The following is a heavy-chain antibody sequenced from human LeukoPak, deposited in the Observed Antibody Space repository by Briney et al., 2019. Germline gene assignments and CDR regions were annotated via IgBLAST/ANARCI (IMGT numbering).Heavy chain of an antibody. V-gene: IGHV3-21*01. D-gene: IGHD2-8*01. CDR2: INSRGSDE. Sequence: GGSLRLSCTASGFTFRTYSMNWVRQAPGKGLEWVACINSRGSDEYYADSVKGRCTISRDNAKNSLYLQMNSLRAEDTAVYYCAREGSIVPHQDLDSWGQGTLVTVSS. J-gene: IGHJ4*02. CDR1: GFTFRTYS. CDR3: AREGSIVPHQDLDS.